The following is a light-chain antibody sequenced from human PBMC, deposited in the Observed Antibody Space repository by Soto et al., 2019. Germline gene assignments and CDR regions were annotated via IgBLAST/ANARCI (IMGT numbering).Light chain of an antibody. V-gene: IGKV1-39*01. J-gene: IGKJ2*01. CDR1: QSISSY. Sequence: DIQMTQSPSSLSASVGDRVTITCRASQSISSYLNWYQQKPGKAPKLLIYTASSLQSGVPSRFSGSGSGTAFTLTISSLQPEDFATYYCQQSYSTHRTFGQGTKLEIK. CDR3: QQSYSTHRT. CDR2: TAS.